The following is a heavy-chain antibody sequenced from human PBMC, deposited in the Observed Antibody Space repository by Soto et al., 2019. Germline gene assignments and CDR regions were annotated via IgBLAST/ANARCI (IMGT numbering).Heavy chain of an antibody. Sequence: GGSLRLSCAASGFTFSSYWMHWVRQAPGKGLVWVSRINSDGSSTSYADSVKGRFTISRDNAKNTLYLQMNSLRAEDTAVYYCARDFPTYFDWPYIDYWGQGTLVTVSS. V-gene: IGHV3-74*01. CDR2: INSDGSST. D-gene: IGHD3-9*01. CDR3: ARDFPTYFDWPYIDY. J-gene: IGHJ4*02. CDR1: GFTFSSYW.